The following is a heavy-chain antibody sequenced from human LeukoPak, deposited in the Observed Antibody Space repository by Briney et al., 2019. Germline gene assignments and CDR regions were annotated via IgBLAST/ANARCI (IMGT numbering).Heavy chain of an antibody. CDR2: IYYSGST. CDR1: GGSISSGDYY. CDR3: NTRRIAVALIDFDY. Sequence: SETLSLTCTVSGGSISSGDYYWSWIRQPPGKGLEWIGYIYYSGSTYYNPSLKSRVTISVDTSKNQFSLKLSSVTAADTAVYYCNTRRIAVALIDFDYWGQGTLVTVSS. V-gene: IGHV4-30-4*08. J-gene: IGHJ4*02. D-gene: IGHD6-13*01.